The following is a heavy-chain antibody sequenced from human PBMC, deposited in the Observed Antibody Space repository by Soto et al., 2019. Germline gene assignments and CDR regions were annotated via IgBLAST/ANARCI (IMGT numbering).Heavy chain of an antibody. J-gene: IGHJ4*02. D-gene: IGHD3-22*01. CDR2: IYYSGST. CDR3: ARAKYYDSSGYPPHFDY. Sequence: SETLSLTCTVSGGSISSGDYYWSWIRQPPGKGLEWIGYIYYSGSTYYNPSLKSRVTISVDTSKNQFSLELSSVTAADTAVYYCARAKYYDSSGYPPHFDYWGQVTLVTVS. V-gene: IGHV4-30-4*01. CDR1: GGSISSGDYY.